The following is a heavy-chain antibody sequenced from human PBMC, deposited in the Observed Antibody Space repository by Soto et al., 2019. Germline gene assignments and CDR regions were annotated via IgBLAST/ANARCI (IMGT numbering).Heavy chain of an antibody. CDR2: IYYRGTT. CDR3: ARALKIPASGTYDY. Sequence: KPSETLSLTCNVSGASVSSDDYYWTWIRQPPGKGLEWIGYIYYRGTTHYSPSLKSRVSMSVDTSRNQFSLNLTSVTAADTAVYYCARALKIPASGTYDYWGQGTLVTVSS. D-gene: IGHD2-2*01. CDR1: GASVSSDDYY. J-gene: IGHJ4*02. V-gene: IGHV4-61*08.